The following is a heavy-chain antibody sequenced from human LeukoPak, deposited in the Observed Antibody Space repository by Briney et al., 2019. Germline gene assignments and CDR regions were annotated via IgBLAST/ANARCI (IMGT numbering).Heavy chain of an antibody. CDR3: ARNDNDAFDI. J-gene: IGHJ3*02. D-gene: IGHD1-1*01. Sequence: ASVKVSCKVSGYTLTELSMHWVRQAPGKGLEWMGGFDPEDGETIYAQKFQGRVTMTRDTSISTAYMELSRLRSDDTAVYYCARNDNDAFDIWGQGTMVTVSS. CDR2: FDPEDGET. V-gene: IGHV1-24*01. CDR1: GYTLTELS.